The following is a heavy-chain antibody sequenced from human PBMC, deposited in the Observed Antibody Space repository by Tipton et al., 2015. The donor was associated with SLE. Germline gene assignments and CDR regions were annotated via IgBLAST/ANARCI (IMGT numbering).Heavy chain of an antibody. CDR3: GRESSSCWTDY. J-gene: IGHJ4*02. D-gene: IGHD6-13*01. CDR1: GYTFTSYG. CDR2: ISAYNGNT. V-gene: IGHV1-18*01. Sequence: QLVQSGAEVKKPGASVKVSCKASGYTFTSYGISWVRQAPGQGLEWMGWISAYNGNTNYAQKLQGRVTMTTDTSTSTAYMELRSLRPGNTAVNSCGRESSSCWTDYWGQGTLVTVSS.